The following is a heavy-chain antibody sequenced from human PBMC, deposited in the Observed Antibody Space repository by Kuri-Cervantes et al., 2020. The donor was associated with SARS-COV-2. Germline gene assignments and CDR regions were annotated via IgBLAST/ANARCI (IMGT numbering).Heavy chain of an antibody. Sequence: ASVKVSCKASGYTFTSFSIDWVRQATGQGLEWVGWIDPNTGDTGYAQQFQGRVTMTTDTSTSTAYMELRSLRSDDTAVYYCARETGWYMDVWGKGTTVTVSS. CDR3: ARETGWYMDV. D-gene: IGHD1-1*01. V-gene: IGHV1-8*01. CDR2: IDPNTGDT. CDR1: GYTFTSFS. J-gene: IGHJ6*03.